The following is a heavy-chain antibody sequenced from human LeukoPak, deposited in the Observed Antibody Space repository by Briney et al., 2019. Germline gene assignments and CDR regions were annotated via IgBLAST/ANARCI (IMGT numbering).Heavy chain of an antibody. CDR2: IIPIFGTA. J-gene: IGHJ3*02. Sequence: GASVKVSCKASGGTFSSYAISWVRQAPGQGLEWMGRIIPIFGTANYAPKFQGRVTITTDESTSTAYMELSSLRSEDTAVYYCARRGDSSGYYYIGSAFDIWGQGTMVTVSS. CDR1: GGTFSSYA. CDR3: ARRGDSSGYYYIGSAFDI. V-gene: IGHV1-69*05. D-gene: IGHD3-22*01.